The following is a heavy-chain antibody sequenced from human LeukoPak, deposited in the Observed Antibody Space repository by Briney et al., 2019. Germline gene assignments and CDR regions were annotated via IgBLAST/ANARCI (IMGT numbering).Heavy chain of an antibody. D-gene: IGHD4-17*01. CDR3: ARDSLMTTVTHDAFDI. Sequence: SETLSLTCTVSGGSISSYYWSWIRQPPGKGLEWIGNIYYSGSTYYSPSLTSRVTVSVDTSENQFSLKLSSVTAADTAVYYCARDSLMTTVTHDAFDIWGQGTMVTVSS. CDR2: IYYSGST. J-gene: IGHJ3*02. V-gene: IGHV4-59*12. CDR1: GGSISSYY.